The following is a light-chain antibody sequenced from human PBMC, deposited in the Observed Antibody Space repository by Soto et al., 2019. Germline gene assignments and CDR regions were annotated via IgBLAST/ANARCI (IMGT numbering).Light chain of an antibody. CDR1: QAIRID. CDR3: QQHNSYPWT. J-gene: IGKJ1*01. CDR2: TAS. Sequence: DIQMTQSPSSLSASVGDRVTIACRASQAIRIDVAWYQQKAGQAPKRLIYTASSLQSGVPSRFSGSGSGTEFTLTISSLQPEDFATYFSQQHNSYPWTFGQGTKVDIK. V-gene: IGKV1-17*01.